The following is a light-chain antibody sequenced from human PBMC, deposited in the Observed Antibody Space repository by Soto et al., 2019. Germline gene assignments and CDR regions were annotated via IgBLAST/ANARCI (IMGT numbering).Light chain of an antibody. CDR2: GAS. V-gene: IGKV3-15*01. Sequence: IVMTQSPATLSVSPGERATLSCRASQSISTKLAWYQQKPGQAPRLLIYGASTRATGIPVRFSGSGSGTEFTLTITSLQFEDFAVYYCQQYNNWPPRTFGPGTKVDIK. J-gene: IGKJ1*01. CDR1: QSISTK. CDR3: QQYNNWPPRT.